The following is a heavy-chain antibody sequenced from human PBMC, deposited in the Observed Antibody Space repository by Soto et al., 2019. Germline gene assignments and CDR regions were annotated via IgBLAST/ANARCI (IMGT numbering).Heavy chain of an antibody. CDR2: IYYSGRT. D-gene: IGHD2-21*02. CDR3: ARGSYCGGDCHHYWYFDL. V-gene: IGHV4-59*01. J-gene: IGHJ2*01. CDR1: GGSIRSYY. Sequence: PSETLSPTCTLSGGSIRSYYWSWIRQPPGKGLEWIGYIYYSGRTNYNPSLKSRVTISVDTSKNQFSLKLSSVTAADTAVYYCARGSYCGGDCHHYWYFDLWGRGTLVPVSS.